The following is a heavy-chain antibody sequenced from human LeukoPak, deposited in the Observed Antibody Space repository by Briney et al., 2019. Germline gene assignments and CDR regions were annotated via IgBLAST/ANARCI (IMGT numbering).Heavy chain of an antibody. CDR2: IYASGST. J-gene: IGHJ5*02. Sequence: PSETLSLTCTVSGGSISSYYWSWIRQPAGKGLEWIGRIYASGSTNYNPSLKSRVTMSVDTSKNQFSLKLSSVTAADTAVYYCARVLGSWYPRSWFDPWGQGTLVSVSS. CDR3: ARVLGSWYPRSWFDP. CDR1: GGSISSYY. D-gene: IGHD6-13*01. V-gene: IGHV4-4*07.